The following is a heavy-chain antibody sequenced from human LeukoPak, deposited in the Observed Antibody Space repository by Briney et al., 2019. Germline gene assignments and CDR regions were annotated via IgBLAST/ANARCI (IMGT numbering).Heavy chain of an antibody. J-gene: IGHJ4*02. Sequence: PGGSLRLSCAASGFTFSSYEMNWVRQAPGKGLEWVSYISSSGSTIYYADSVKGRFTISRDNAKNSLYLQMNSLRAEDTAVYYCAREGKWELLRVFDYWGQGTLVTVSS. CDR2: ISSSGSTI. V-gene: IGHV3-48*03. CDR3: AREGKWELLRVFDY. D-gene: IGHD1-26*01. CDR1: GFTFSSYE.